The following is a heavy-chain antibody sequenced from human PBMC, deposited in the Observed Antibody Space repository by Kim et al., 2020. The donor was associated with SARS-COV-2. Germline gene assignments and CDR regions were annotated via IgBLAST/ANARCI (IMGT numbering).Heavy chain of an antibody. CDR1: GGSISSSNW. V-gene: IGHV4-4*02. J-gene: IGHJ6*02. Sequence: SETLSLTCAVSGGSISSSNWWSWVRQPPGKGLEWIGEIYHSGSTNYNPSLKSRVTISVDKSKNQFSLKLSSVTAADTAVYYCARKSEYSSGWYRDYYYYGMDVWGQGTTVTVSS. CDR3: ARKSEYSSGWYRDYYYYGMDV. D-gene: IGHD6-19*01. CDR2: IYHSGST.